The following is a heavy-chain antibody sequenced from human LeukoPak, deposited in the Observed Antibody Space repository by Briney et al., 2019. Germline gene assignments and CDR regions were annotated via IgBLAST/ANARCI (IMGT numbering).Heavy chain of an antibody. Sequence: GGSLRLSCAASGFTFSSYSMNWVRQAPGKGLEWVSSISSSSSYIYYADSVKGRFTISRDNAKNSLYLQMNSLRAEDTAVYYCARGPSGSSTYYYYMDVWGKGTTVTVSS. V-gene: IGHV3-21*01. D-gene: IGHD2-2*01. CDR1: GFTFSSYS. CDR3: ARGPSGSSTYYYYMDV. CDR2: ISSSSSYI. J-gene: IGHJ6*03.